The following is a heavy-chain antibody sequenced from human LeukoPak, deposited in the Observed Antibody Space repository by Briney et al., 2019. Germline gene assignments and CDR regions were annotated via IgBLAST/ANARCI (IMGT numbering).Heavy chain of an antibody. J-gene: IGHJ4*02. Sequence: PGGSLRVYCADSGFTFDDYAMHWVRQAPGKGLEWVSLISRDGGSTYYADSVKGRFTISRDNSKNSLYLQMNSLRTEDTALYYCATGRKNCGGDCYPAGPYDYWGQGTLVTVSS. D-gene: IGHD2-21*02. CDR2: ISRDGGST. V-gene: IGHV3-43*02. CDR3: ATGRKNCGGDCYPAGPYDY. CDR1: GFTFDDYA.